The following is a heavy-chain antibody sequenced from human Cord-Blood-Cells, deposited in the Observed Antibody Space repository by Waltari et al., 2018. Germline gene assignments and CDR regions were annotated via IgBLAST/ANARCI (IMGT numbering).Heavy chain of an antibody. CDR1: GFTFSSYW. J-gene: IGHJ3*02. Sequence: EVQLVESGGGLVQPGGSLRLSCAASGFTFSSYWMHWVRQAPGKGRVLVSRINSDGSSTSYADSVKGRFTISRDNAKNTLYLQMNSLRAEDTAVYYCARTYSGSSKYAFDIWGQGTMVTVSS. CDR3: ARTYSGSSKYAFDI. D-gene: IGHD1-26*01. V-gene: IGHV3-74*01. CDR2: INSDGSST.